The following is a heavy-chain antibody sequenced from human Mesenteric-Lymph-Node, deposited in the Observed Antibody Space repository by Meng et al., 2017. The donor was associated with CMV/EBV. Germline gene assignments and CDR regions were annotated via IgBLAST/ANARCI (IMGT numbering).Heavy chain of an antibody. CDR2: IYHSGST. Sequence: SETLSLTCAVSGGSISSSNWWSWVRQPPGKGLEWIGEIYHSGSTNYNPSLKSRVTISVDKSKNQFSLKLSSVTAADTAVYYCARDRGDGSGAFVYYTYFYGMDVWGQGTTVTVSS. D-gene: IGHD3-10*01. CDR3: ARDRGDGSGAFVYYTYFYGMDV. J-gene: IGHJ6*02. V-gene: IGHV4-4*02. CDR1: GGSISSSNW.